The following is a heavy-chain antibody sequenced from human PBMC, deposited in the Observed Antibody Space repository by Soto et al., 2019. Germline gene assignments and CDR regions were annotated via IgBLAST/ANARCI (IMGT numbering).Heavy chain of an antibody. CDR2: IWYDGSNK. Sequence: GGSLRLSCAASGFTFSSYGMHWVRQAPGKGLEWVAVIWYDGSNKYYADSVKGRFTISRDNSKNTLYLQMNSLRAEDTAVYSCARDRVATRGPYYYCGMDVWGQGTTVTVSS. CDR3: ARDRVATRGPYYYCGMDV. V-gene: IGHV3-33*01. CDR1: GFTFSSYG. D-gene: IGHD5-12*01. J-gene: IGHJ6*02.